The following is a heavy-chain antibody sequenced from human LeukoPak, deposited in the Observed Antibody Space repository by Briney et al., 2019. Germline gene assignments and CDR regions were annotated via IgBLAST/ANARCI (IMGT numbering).Heavy chain of an antibody. J-gene: IGHJ6*03. CDR3: ARHKDYYYSYMDV. Sequence: SETLSLTCTVSGYSISSGYYWGWIRQPPGKGLEWIGSIYHSGSTYYNPSLKSRVTISVDTSKNQFSLELSSVTAADTAVYYCARHKDYYYSYMDVWGKGTTVTISS. V-gene: IGHV4-38-2*02. CDR1: GYSISSGYY. CDR2: IYHSGST.